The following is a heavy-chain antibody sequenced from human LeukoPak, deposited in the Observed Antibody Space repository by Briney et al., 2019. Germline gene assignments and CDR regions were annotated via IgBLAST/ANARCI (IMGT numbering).Heavy chain of an antibody. CDR1: GFTFSSYG. J-gene: IGHJ4*02. CDR3: ARDRGYSYEFDY. Sequence: GRSLRLSCAASGFTFSSYGMHWVRQAPGKGLEWVSSISSSSSYIYYADSVKGRFTISRDNAKNSLYLQMNSLRAEDTAVYYCARDRGYSYEFDYWGQGTLVTVSS. D-gene: IGHD5-18*01. V-gene: IGHV3-21*01. CDR2: ISSSSSYI.